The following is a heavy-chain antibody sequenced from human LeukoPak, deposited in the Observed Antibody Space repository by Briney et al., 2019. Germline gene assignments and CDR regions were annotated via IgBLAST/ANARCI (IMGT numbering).Heavy chain of an antibody. CDR1: GFTFSDYY. CDR2: ISSSGSTI. V-gene: IGHV3-11*01. Sequence: GGSLRLSCAASGFTFSDYYMSWIRQAPGKGLEWVSYISSSGSTIYYADSVKGRFTISRDNAKNSLYLQMNSLRAEDTAVYYCARAQYYDFWSGYGSHYYMDVWGKGTTVTVSS. D-gene: IGHD3-3*01. J-gene: IGHJ6*03. CDR3: ARAQYYDFWSGYGSHYYMDV.